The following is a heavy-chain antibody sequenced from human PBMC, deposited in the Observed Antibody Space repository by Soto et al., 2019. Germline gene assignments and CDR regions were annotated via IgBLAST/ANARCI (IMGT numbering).Heavy chain of an antibody. J-gene: IGHJ6*02. D-gene: IGHD3-16*02. CDR1: GGSFSKYG. Sequence: QVQLVQSGAEVKMPGSSVRVSCKASGGSFSKYGISWVRQAPGQGLEWMGGIIPMFGIGNYAEKFLGRVTFTADASTRTSHMDLSSLRSQDTAVYFFARAYRENYFYAMVVWVQGTTVTVSS. V-gene: IGHV1-69*01. CDR3: ARAYRENYFYAMVV. CDR2: IIPMFGIG.